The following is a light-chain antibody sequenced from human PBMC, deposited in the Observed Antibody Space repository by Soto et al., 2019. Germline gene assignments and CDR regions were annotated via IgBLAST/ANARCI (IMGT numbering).Light chain of an antibody. CDR2: ENN. V-gene: IGLV1-40*01. J-gene: IGLJ1*01. CDR1: SSNIGAGYE. Sequence: QSVLTQPPSVSEAPGQRVTISCTGSSSNIGAGYEAHWYQQVPGTAPKLLIYENNNRPSGLPDRFSGSKSGTSASLAITGLHAEDEAEYYCQSYDSSLSGYVFGTGTKLTVL. CDR3: QSYDSSLSGYV.